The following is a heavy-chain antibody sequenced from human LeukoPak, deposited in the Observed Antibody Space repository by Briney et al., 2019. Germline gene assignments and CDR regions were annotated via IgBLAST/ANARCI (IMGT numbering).Heavy chain of an antibody. J-gene: IGHJ4*02. Sequence: SETLSLTXAVYGGSFSGYYWSWIRQPPGKGLEWSGEINHSGSTNYNPSLKSRVTISVDTSKNQFSLKLSSVTAADTAVYYCARDSTVTRKIDYWGQGTLVTVSS. V-gene: IGHV4-34*01. CDR2: INHSGST. D-gene: IGHD4-17*01. CDR3: ARDSTVTRKIDY. CDR1: GGSFSGYY.